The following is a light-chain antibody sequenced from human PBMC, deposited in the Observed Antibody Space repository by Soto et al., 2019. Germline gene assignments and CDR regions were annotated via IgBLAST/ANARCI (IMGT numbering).Light chain of an antibody. V-gene: IGKV3-20*01. CDR3: QQYYKSPRT. CDR1: QSVSSNY. J-gene: IGKJ1*01. CDR2: GAS. Sequence: PGERATLSCRASQSVSSNYLAWYQQKPGQAPRLLIYGASSRATGIPDRFSGSGSGTDFTLTISRLEAEDVAVYYCQQYYKSPRTFGQGTKVDIK.